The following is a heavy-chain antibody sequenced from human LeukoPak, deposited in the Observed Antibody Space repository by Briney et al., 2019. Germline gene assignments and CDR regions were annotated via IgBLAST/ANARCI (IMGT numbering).Heavy chain of an antibody. Sequence: SETLSLTCAVYGGSFSGYYWSWIRRPPGKGLEWIGSIYYSGSTYYNPSLKSRVTISVDTSKNQFSLKLSSVTAADTAVYYRASDWAVERSNDSSGLDGDAFDIWGQGTMVTVSS. D-gene: IGHD3-22*01. J-gene: IGHJ3*02. CDR2: IYYSGST. CDR3: ASDWAVERSNDSSGLDGDAFDI. V-gene: IGHV4-34*01. CDR1: GGSFSGYY.